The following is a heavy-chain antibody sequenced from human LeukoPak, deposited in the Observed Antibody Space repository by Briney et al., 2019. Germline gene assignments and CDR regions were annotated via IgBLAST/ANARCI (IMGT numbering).Heavy chain of an antibody. V-gene: IGHV4-59*01. CDR2: IFYSGST. J-gene: IGHJ4*02. CDR3: ARGPTRQYFDS. D-gene: IGHD6-6*01. CDR1: GGSINSYY. Sequence: SETLSLTCTVSGGSINSYYWSWIRQPPGKALEWIGYIFYSGSTNYNPSLQSRVTISVDTSRNQFSLNLSSVTAADTAVYYCARGPTRQYFDSWGRGTLVTVSS.